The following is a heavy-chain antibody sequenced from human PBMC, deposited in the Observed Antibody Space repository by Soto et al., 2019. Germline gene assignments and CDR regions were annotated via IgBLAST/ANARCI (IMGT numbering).Heavy chain of an antibody. Sequence: TSETLSLTCTVSGASISSYFWSWIRQPPGKGLEWVAYVSYSGSPHYSPSLQSRVTVSVDTSKSQFSLEVTSLTAADTAVYYCARGGPVQLWAFDYWGQGSLVTVSS. D-gene: IGHD5-18*01. V-gene: IGHV4-59*01. CDR2: VSYSGSP. CDR3: ARGGPVQLWAFDY. CDR1: GASISSYF. J-gene: IGHJ4*02.